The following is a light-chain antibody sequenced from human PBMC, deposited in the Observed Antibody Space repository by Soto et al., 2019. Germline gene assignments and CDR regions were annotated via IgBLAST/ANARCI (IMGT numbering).Light chain of an antibody. CDR3: TSYAGSNNLV. J-gene: IGLJ2*01. V-gene: IGLV2-8*01. Sequence: QSALTQPPSASGSPGQSVTISCTGTSSDVGGYNYVSWYQQHPGKAPKLMNYEVSKRPSGVPDRFSGSKAGNTASLTVSGLQAEDEADYCCTSYAGSNNLVFGGGTKLTVL. CDR1: SSDVGGYNY. CDR2: EVS.